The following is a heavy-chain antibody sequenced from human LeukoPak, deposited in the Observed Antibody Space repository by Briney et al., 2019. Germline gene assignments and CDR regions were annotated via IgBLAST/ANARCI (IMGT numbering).Heavy chain of an antibody. Sequence: SETLSLTCTVSSDSISSYYWSWIRQPPGKGLEWIGYIYYSGSTNYNPSLKSRVTISVDTSKNQFSLKLSSVTAADTAVYYCARVISHGYYMDVWGKGTTVTVSS. CDR1: SDSISSYY. D-gene: IGHD4-17*01. CDR2: IYYSGST. J-gene: IGHJ6*03. CDR3: ARVISHGYYMDV. V-gene: IGHV4-59*01.